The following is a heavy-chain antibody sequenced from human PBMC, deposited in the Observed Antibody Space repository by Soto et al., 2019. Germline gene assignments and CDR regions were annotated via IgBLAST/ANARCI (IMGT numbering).Heavy chain of an antibody. CDR2: IYHIGST. V-gene: IGHV4-59*01. J-gene: IGHJ1*01. Sequence: TSETLSLTCIVSGGSINSFYWSWIRQPPGKGLEWIGHIYHIGSTQYNPSLKSRVTISVDTSKNQFSLKLSSATAADTAVYYCARDSGYCSGGSCIQYWGQGTLVTVSS. CDR1: GGSINSFY. D-gene: IGHD2-15*01. CDR3: ARDSGYCSGGSCIQY.